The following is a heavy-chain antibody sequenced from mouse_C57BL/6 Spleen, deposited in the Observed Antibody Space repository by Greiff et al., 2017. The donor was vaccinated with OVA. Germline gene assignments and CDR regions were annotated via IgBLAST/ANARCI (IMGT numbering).Heavy chain of an antibody. Sequence: EVQLQQSGPELVKPGASVKISCKASGYSFTGYYMNWVKQSPEKSLEWIGEINPSTGGTTYNQKFKAKATLTVDKSSSTAYMQLKSLTSEDSAVYYCAREGTRRYFDVWGTGTTVTVSS. V-gene: IGHV1-42*01. CDR3: AREGTRRYFDV. CDR1: GYSFTGYY. J-gene: IGHJ1*03. D-gene: IGHD3-3*01. CDR2: INPSTGGT.